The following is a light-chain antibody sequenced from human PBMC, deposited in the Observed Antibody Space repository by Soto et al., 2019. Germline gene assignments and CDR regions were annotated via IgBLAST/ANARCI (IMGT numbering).Light chain of an antibody. CDR2: DVS. CDR3: SSYTSRSLYV. Sequence: QSALPLPASVSGSPGQSITISCTGTSSAVGGYNYVSLYQQHTGKAPKLMIDDVSNRSSGVSNRFSGSTSGTTTSLTIAGLQSEDETDYYCSSYTSRSLYVFGTGTKVTVL. J-gene: IGLJ1*01. V-gene: IGLV2-14*01. CDR1: SSAVGGYNY.